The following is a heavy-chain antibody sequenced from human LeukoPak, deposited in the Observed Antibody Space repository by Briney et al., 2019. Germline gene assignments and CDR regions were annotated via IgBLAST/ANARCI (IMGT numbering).Heavy chain of an antibody. CDR2: ISSSGSTI. CDR3: ARESLRSSSWDPFDY. CDR1: GFTFSSYE. D-gene: IGHD6-13*01. V-gene: IGHV3-48*03. Sequence: GGSLRLSCAASGFTFSSYEMNWVRQAPGKGLEWVSYISSSGSTIYYADSVKGRFTISRDNAKNSLYLQMNSLRAEDTAVYYCARESLRSSSWDPFDYWGQGTLVTVSS. J-gene: IGHJ4*02.